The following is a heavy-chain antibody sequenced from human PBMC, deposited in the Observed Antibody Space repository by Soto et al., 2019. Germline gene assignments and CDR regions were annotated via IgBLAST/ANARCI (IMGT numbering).Heavy chain of an antibody. CDR2: IYYSGST. V-gene: IGHV4-59*01. CDR1: GGSISSYY. CDR3: ARARIVVVPAAQATLGKKTYYYYYMDV. J-gene: IGHJ6*03. D-gene: IGHD2-2*01. Sequence: SETLSLTCTVSGGSISSYYWSWIRQPPGKGLEWIGYIYYSGSTNYNPSLKSRVTISVDTSKNQFSLKLSSVTAADTAVYYCARARIVVVPAAQATLGKKTYYYYYMDVWGKGTTVTVSS.